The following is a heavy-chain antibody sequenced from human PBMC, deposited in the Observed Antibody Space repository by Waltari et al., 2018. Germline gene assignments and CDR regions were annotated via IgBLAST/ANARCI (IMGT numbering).Heavy chain of an antibody. CDR2: INQSGST. D-gene: IGHD4-17*01. J-gene: IGHJ6*02. V-gene: IGHV4-34*01. CDR1: GGSFSGYY. Sequence: QVQLQQWGAGLLKPSETLSLTCAVYGGSFSGYYWSWIRQPPGKGLEWIGEINQSGSTNYNPSLKSRGTISVDTSKNQFSLKLSSVTAADTAVYYCARADDYGDLYYYYGMDVWGQGTTVTVSS. CDR3: ARADDYGDLYYYYGMDV.